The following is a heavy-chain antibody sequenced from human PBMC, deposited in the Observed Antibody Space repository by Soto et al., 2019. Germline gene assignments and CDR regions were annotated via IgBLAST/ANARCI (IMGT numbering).Heavy chain of an antibody. CDR2: IHYSGST. D-gene: IGHD3-3*01. V-gene: IGHV4-59*01. J-gene: IGHJ4*02. CDR3: ARVRSNPFDY. Sequence: SETLSLTCTVSGDSISTFYWSWIRQPPGKGLEWIGYIHYSGSTNYNPSLKSQVIISVDTSKNQFSLKLSSVTAADTAVYFCARVRSNPFDYWGQGTLVTVS. CDR1: GDSISTFY.